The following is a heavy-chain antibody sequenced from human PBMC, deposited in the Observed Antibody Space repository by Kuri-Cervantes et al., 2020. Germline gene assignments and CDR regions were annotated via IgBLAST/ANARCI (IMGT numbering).Heavy chain of an antibody. J-gene: IGHJ4*02. CDR2: ISSSGSTI. CDR3: ARGPNLFRITIFGVPPPHFDY. CDR1: GFTFSDYY. Sequence: GGSLRLSCAASGFTFSDYYMSWIRQAPGKGLEWVSYISSSGSTIYYADSVKGRFTISRDNAKNSLYLQMNSLRAEDTAVYYCARGPNLFRITIFGVPPPHFDYWGQGTLVTVSS. V-gene: IGHV3-11*04. D-gene: IGHD3-3*01.